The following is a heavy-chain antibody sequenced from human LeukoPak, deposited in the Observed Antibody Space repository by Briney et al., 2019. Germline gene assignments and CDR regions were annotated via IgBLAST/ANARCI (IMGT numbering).Heavy chain of an antibody. Sequence: GGSLRLSCAASGFSFSSYWMSWVRQAPGKGLEWVANIKQDGSDKKYVDSVKGRFTISRDNAKNSLYLQMNSLRADDTAVYYCSGGPLPVMYSYDYWGQGTLVTVSS. J-gene: IGHJ4*02. CDR3: SGGPLPVMYSYDY. V-gene: IGHV3-7*04. D-gene: IGHD5-18*01. CDR2: IKQDGSDK. CDR1: GFSFSSYW.